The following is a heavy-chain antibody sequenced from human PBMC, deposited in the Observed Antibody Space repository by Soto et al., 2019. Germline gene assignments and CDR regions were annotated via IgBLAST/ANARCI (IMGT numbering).Heavy chain of an antibody. V-gene: IGHV4-59*08. CDR1: GGSISSYY. Sequence: SETLSLTCTVSGGSISSYYWSWIRQPPGKGLEWIGYIYYSGSTNYNPSLKSRVTISVDTSKNQFSLKLSSVTAADTAVYYCARQKRYDMDVWGKGTTVTVSS. CDR3: ARQKRYDMDV. CDR2: IYYSGST. J-gene: IGHJ6*03.